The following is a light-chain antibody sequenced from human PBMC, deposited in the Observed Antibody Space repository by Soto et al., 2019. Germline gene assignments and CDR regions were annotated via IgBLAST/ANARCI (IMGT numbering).Light chain of an antibody. V-gene: IGLV2-11*01. CDR1: SSDVGGYNY. CDR3: CSYAGIDYV. Sequence: QSALTQPRSVSGSPGQSVTISCTGTSSDVGGYNYVSWYQQHPGKAPKLMIYDVSKRPSGVPDRFSGSKSGNTASLTISGLQAEDEADYHCCSYAGIDYVFGTGTKLTVL. J-gene: IGLJ1*01. CDR2: DVS.